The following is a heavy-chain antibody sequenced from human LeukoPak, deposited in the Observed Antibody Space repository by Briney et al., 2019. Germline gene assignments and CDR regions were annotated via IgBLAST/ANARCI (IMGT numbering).Heavy chain of an antibody. Sequence: PGGSLRLSCVAPRFTFSNYWMSWVRQAPGKGLEWVANINQDGSKKRYADSMKGRFTISRDNAKESLYLQLNSLRAEDTAVYYCAKWGPYCVGDYCPALDSWGQGTLVTVSS. D-gene: IGHD2-21*01. J-gene: IGHJ4*02. CDR1: RFTFSNYW. V-gene: IGHV3-7*01. CDR2: INQDGSKK. CDR3: AKWGPYCVGDYCPALDS.